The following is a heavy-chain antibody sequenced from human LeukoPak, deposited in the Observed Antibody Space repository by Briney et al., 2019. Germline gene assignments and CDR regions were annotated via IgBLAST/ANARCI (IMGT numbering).Heavy chain of an antibody. CDR1: GFTFSSHG. CDR3: ARGSPPRRNYDSSGYYSYYFDY. CDR2: IIPSGHTT. Sequence: GGSLRLSCAASGFTFSSHGMNWVRQAPGKGLEWVSGIIPSGHTTYYADSVRGRFTISRDNSRNTLYLQMNSLRAEDTAVYYCARGSPPRRNYDSSGYYSYYFDYWGQGTLVTVSS. J-gene: IGHJ4*02. D-gene: IGHD3-22*01. V-gene: IGHV3-23*01.